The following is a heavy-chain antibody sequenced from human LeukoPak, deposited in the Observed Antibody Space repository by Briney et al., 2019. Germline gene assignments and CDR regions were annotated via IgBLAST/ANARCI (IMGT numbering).Heavy chain of an antibody. CDR3: ARGGYHHGFDI. D-gene: IGHD1-14*01. CDR1: EFTFSNYW. CDR2: IDNDGRDT. J-gene: IGHJ3*02. Sequence: GGSLRLSCVASEFTFSNYWRHWVRQAPGEGLVWVSRIDNDGRDTIYADSVKGRFTISRDNGKNTLYLQMNSLRAEDTAVYYSARGGYHHGFDIWGQGTLVTVSS. V-gene: IGHV3-74*01.